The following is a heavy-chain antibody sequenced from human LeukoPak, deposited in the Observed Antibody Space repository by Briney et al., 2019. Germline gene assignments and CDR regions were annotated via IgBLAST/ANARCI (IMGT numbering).Heavy chain of an antibody. CDR1: GGSISSYY. CDR3: AREGYSYGYRGVDY. Sequence: SETLSLTCTVSGGSISSYYWSWIRQPAGKGLEWIGRIYTSGSTNYNPSLKSRVTMSVDTSKNRFSLKLSSVTAADTAVYYCAREGYSYGYRGVDYWGQGTLVTVSS. V-gene: IGHV4-4*07. J-gene: IGHJ4*02. CDR2: IYTSGST. D-gene: IGHD5-18*01.